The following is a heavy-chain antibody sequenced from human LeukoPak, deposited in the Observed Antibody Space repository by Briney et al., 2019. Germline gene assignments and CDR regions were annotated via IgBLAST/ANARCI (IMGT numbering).Heavy chain of an antibody. CDR1: GFTFSSYG. CDR2: ISGSGGST. V-gene: IGHV3-23*01. D-gene: IGHD6-19*01. J-gene: IGHJ4*02. CDR3: AKDSAGYSSGWYTY. Sequence: PGGTLRLSCAASGFTFSSYGMHWVRQAPGKGLEWVSAISGSGGSTYYADSVKGRFTISRDNSKNTLYLQMNSLRAEDTAVYYCAKDSAGYSSGWYTYWGQGTLVTVSS.